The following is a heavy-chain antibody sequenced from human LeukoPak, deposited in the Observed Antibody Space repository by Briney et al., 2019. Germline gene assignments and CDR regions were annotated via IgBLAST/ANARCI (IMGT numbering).Heavy chain of an antibody. CDR2: ISYDGSNK. CDR3: AREFEITMVRGVIAPFDY. CDR1: GFTFSSYA. V-gene: IGHV3-30-3*01. D-gene: IGHD3-10*01. Sequence: PGRSLRLSCAASGFTFSSYAMHWVRQAPGKGLEWVAVISYDGSNKYYADSVKGRFTISRDNSKNTLYPQMNSLRAEDTAVYYCAREFEITMVRGVIAPFDYWGQGTLVTVSS. J-gene: IGHJ4*02.